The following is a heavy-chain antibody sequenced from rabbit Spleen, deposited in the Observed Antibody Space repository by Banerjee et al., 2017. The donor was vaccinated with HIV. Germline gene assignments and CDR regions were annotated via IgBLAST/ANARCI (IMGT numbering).Heavy chain of an antibody. CDR3: VRRISTYGYGGYAYANL. J-gene: IGHJ4*01. CDR1: GFDFSSYG. V-gene: IGHV1S7*01. CDR2: IDPRFDNI. D-gene: IGHD6-1*01. Sequence: QLKESGGGLVQPGGSLKVSCTASGFDFSSYGVSWVRQAPGKGLEWIGYIDPRFDNIYYASWVNGRFTISSHNAQNTLYLQLNSLTAADTATYFCVRRISTYGYGGYAYANLWGPGTLVTVS.